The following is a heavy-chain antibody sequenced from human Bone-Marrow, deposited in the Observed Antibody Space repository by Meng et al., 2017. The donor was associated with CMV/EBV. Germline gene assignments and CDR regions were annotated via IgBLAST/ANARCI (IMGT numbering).Heavy chain of an antibody. CDR2: IIPIFGTA. J-gene: IGHJ6*02. V-gene: IGHV1-69*05. CDR1: GGTFSSYA. Sequence: SVKVSCKASGGTFSSYAISWVRQAPGQGLEWMGGIIPIFGTANYAQKFQGRVTITTDESTSTAYMELSSLRSEDTAVYYCAGGDCSSTSCYPYYYYYGMDVWGQGTTVTVSS. D-gene: IGHD2-2*01. CDR3: AGGDCSSTSCYPYYYYYGMDV.